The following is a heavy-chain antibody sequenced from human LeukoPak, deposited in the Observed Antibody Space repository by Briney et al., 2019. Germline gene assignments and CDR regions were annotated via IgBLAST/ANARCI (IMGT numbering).Heavy chain of an antibody. V-gene: IGHV3-21*01. CDR2: ISSSSSYI. J-gene: IGHJ3*02. D-gene: IGHD1-26*01. CDR3: ARDREGSPGTFDI. Sequence: PGGSLRLSCAASGFTFSSYSMNWVRQAPGKGLEWVSSISSSSSYIYYADSVKGRFTISRDNAKNSLYLQMNSLRAEDTAVYYCARDREGSPGTFDIWGQGTMVTVSS. CDR1: GFTFSSYS.